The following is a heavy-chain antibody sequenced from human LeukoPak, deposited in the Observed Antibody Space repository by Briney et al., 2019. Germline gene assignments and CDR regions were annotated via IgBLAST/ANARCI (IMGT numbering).Heavy chain of an antibody. CDR2: MRSKANGYAT. D-gene: IGHD6-6*01. CDR3: TSVSRSSGFDN. Sequence: GGSLRLSCAASGFTFSSYAMHWVRQASGKGLEWVGHMRSKANGYATAFTASLKGRFTISRDDSKNTAYLQMNSLKTDDTAVYYCTSVSRSSGFDNWGQGTLVTVSS. J-gene: IGHJ4*02. CDR1: GFTFSSYA. V-gene: IGHV3-73*01.